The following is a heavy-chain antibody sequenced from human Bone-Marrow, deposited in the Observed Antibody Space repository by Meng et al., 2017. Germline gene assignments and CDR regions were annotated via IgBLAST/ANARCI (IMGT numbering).Heavy chain of an antibody. D-gene: IGHD2-21*02. Sequence: QGQPVQSGSELKKPGASVKVSCKASGYTFTSYAMNWVRQAPGQGLEWMGWINTNTGNPTYAQGFTGRFVFSLDTSVSTAYLQISSLKAEDTAVYYCARAYCGGDCYVSGWFDPWGQGTLVTVSS. CDR2: INTNTGNP. V-gene: IGHV7-4-1*02. CDR3: ARAYCGGDCYVSGWFDP. CDR1: GYTFTSYA. J-gene: IGHJ5*02.